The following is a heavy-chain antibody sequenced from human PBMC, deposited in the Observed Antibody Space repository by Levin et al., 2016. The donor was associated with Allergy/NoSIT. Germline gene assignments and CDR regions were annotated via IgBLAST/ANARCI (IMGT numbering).Heavy chain of an antibody. J-gene: IGHJ3*01. V-gene: IGHV3-74*01. Sequence: GGSLRLSCAASGFTVSNYWMYWVRQAPGKGLMWVSHINKDGSTTNYADSVKGRFTISRDNAKNTLYLQMNSLRAEDTAVYYCARLIPPLWGLGTMVTVSS. CDR3: ARLIPPL. CDR1: GFTVSNYW. CDR2: INKDGSTT.